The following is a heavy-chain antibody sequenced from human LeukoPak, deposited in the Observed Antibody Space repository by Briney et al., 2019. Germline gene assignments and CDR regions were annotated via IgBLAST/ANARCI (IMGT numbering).Heavy chain of an antibody. Sequence: SETLSLTCTVSGGSISSGSDYWSWIRQPAGKGLEWIGRIYTSGSTNYNPSLKSRVTISVDTSKNQFSLKLSSVTAADTAVYYCARGYSGYGWFYYYMDVWGKGTTVTISS. CDR1: GGSISSGSDY. D-gene: IGHD5-12*01. CDR3: ARGYSGYGWFYYYMDV. J-gene: IGHJ6*03. V-gene: IGHV4-61*02. CDR2: IYTSGST.